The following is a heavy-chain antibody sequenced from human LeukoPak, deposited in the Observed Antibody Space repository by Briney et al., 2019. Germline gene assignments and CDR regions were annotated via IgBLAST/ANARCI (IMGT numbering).Heavy chain of an antibody. CDR2: IYYSGST. CDR3: ARDGPSYSYLSFLDY. D-gene: IGHD3/OR15-3a*01. CDR1: GGSISSSSYY. V-gene: IGHV4-39*07. J-gene: IGHJ4*02. Sequence: PSETLSLTCTVSGGSISSSSYYWGWIRQPPGKGLEWIGSIYYSGSTYYNPSLKSRVTISVDTSKNQFSLKLSSVTAADTAVYYCARDGPSYSYLSFLDYWGQGTLVTVSS.